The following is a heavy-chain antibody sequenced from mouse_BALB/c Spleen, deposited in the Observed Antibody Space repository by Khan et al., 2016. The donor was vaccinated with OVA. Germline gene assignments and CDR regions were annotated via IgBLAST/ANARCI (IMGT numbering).Heavy chain of an antibody. V-gene: IGHV1S135*01. CDR1: GYSFTTYY. CDR3: TRHGYVAWFTY. D-gene: IGHD2-2*01. Sequence: EVQLQQSGPELMKPGTSVKISCKASGYSFTTYYIHWVIQTHGKSLEWIGYIDPFSGGPTYNQKFKGKATLTVDKSSSTAYIHLSNLTSEDSAVYYCTRHGYVAWFTYWGQGTLVTVSA. CDR2: IDPFSGGP. J-gene: IGHJ3*01.